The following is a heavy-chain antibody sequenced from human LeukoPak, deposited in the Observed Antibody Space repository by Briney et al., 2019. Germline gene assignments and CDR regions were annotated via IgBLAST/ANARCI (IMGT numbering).Heavy chain of an antibody. J-gene: IGHJ4*02. CDR1: GGTFSSYA. CDR2: IIPIFGIA. V-gene: IGHV1-69*04. CDR3: AREGDYDSSGYYFDY. D-gene: IGHD3-22*01. Sequence: ASVKVSCKASGGTFSSYAISWVRQAPGQGLEWMGRIIPIFGIANYAQKFQGRVTITADKSTSTAYMELGSLRSEDTAVYYCAREGDYDSSGYYFDYWGQGTLVTVSS.